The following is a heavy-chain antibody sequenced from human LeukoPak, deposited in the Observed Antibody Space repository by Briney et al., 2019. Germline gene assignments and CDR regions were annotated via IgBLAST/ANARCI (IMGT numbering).Heavy chain of an antibody. D-gene: IGHD6-19*01. CDR3: AKAPVAGPNWFDP. Sequence: PGGSLRLSCAASGFTFSSYGMHWVRQAPGKGLEWVAFIRYDGSNKYYADSVKGRFTISRDNSENTLYLQMNSLRAEDTAVYYCAKAPVAGPNWFDPWGQGTLVTVSS. CDR1: GFTFSSYG. V-gene: IGHV3-30*02. CDR2: IRYDGSNK. J-gene: IGHJ5*02.